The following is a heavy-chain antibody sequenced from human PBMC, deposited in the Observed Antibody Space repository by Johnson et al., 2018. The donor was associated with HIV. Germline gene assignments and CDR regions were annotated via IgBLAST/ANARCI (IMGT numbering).Heavy chain of an antibody. Sequence: VQLVESGGGVVQPGRSLRLSCTASGFIFNDYHMTWVRQAPGKGLEWVANINEDGSNKFYVDSVKGRFTISRDNSKNTLYLQMNSLRAEDTAVYYCAKEEGIAAAGGAFDIWGQGTMVTVSS. CDR1: GFIFNDYH. V-gene: IGHV3-7*03. CDR3: AKEEGIAAAGGAFDI. J-gene: IGHJ3*02. D-gene: IGHD6-13*01. CDR2: INEDGSNK.